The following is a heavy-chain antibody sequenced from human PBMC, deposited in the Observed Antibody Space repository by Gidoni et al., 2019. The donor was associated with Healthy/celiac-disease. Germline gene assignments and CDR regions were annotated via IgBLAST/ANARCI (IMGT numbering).Heavy chain of an antibody. CDR2: IGTAGDT. V-gene: IGHV3-13*01. J-gene: IGHJ6*03. CDR3: ARGAVVGPAAIRYYYYYMDV. D-gene: IGHD2-2*01. CDR1: GFTFSSYS. Sequence: EVQLVESGGGLVQPGGSLRLSCAASGFTFSSYSMHWVRQATGTGLEWVSAIGTAGDTYYPGAVKGRFTISRENAKNSLYLQMNSLRAGDTAVYYCARGAVVGPAAIRYYYYYMDVWGKGTTVTVSS.